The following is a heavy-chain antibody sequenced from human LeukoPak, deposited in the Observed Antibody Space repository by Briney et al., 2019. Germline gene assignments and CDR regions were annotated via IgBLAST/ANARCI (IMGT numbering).Heavy chain of an antibody. J-gene: IGHJ4*02. D-gene: IGHD6-13*01. CDR1: GFTFSSYA. Sequence: GGSLRLSCAASGFTFSSYAMSWVRQAPGKGLEWVSAISGSGGSTYYADSVKGRFTISKDNSKNTLYLQMNSLRAEDTAVYYCAKSGYSSSWFDYWGQGTLVTVSS. V-gene: IGHV3-23*01. CDR3: AKSGYSSSWFDY. CDR2: ISGSGGST.